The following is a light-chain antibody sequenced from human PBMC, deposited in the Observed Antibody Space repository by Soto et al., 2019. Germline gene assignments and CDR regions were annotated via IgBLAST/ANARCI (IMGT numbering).Light chain of an antibody. CDR2: DAS. V-gene: IGKV3-11*01. J-gene: IGKJ2*01. Sequence: EIVLTQSPATLSLSPGERATLSCRASQSVSSYLDWYQQKPGQAPRLLIYDASNRATGIPARFSGSGSGTDFTLTISSLEPEDFAVYYCQQRSNWRVTFGQGPKLEIK. CDR1: QSVSSY. CDR3: QQRSNWRVT.